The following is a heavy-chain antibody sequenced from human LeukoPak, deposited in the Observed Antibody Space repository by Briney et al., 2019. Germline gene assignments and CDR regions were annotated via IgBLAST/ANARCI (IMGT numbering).Heavy chain of an antibody. Sequence: GGSLRLSCAASGFTFNSYSMNWVRQAPGKGLEWVSYITSSSSTIYCADSVKGRFTISRDNAKNSLFLQMNSLRVEDTAVYYCARVGLGKYSSDYWGQGTLVTVSS. CDR2: ITSSSSTI. CDR1: GFTFNSYS. J-gene: IGHJ4*02. V-gene: IGHV3-48*01. CDR3: ARVGLGKYSSDY. D-gene: IGHD3-16*01.